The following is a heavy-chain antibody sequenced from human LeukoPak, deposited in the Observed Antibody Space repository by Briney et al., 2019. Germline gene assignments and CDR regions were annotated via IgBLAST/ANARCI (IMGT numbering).Heavy chain of an antibody. J-gene: IGHJ4*02. D-gene: IGHD2-15*01. CDR2: IFTSGDT. CDR1: GASISTSY. V-gene: IGHV4-4*07. CDR3: ARDWYYCSGGSCYSSFDY. Sequence: PSETPSLTCTVSGASISTSYWSWIRKPAGKGLEWIGRIFTSGDTNYNPSLKSRVTMSVDTSKHQFSLKLSSVTAADTAVYYCARDWYYCSGGSCYSSFDYWGQGSLVTVSS.